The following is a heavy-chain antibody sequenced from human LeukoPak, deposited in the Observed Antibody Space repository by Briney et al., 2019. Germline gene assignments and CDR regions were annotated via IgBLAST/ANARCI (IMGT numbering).Heavy chain of an antibody. CDR1: GFTFDDYG. J-gene: IGHJ6*03. CDR3: ATSLSGWENYHYVDA. CDR2: INWNGGST. D-gene: IGHD6-19*01. Sequence: GGSLRLSCAASGFTFDDYGMSWVRQAPGKGLEWVSGINWNGGSTGYADSVKGRFTISRDNSKNTLYLQMNSLRVEDTAIYYCATSLSGWENYHYVDAWGKGTTVTIS. V-gene: IGHV3-20*04.